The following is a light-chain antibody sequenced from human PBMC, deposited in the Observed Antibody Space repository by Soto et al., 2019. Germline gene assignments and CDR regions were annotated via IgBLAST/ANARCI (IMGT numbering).Light chain of an antibody. CDR3: SSYTSSVAHV. V-gene: IGLV2-14*01. CDR1: SSDIGGYNS. CDR2: EVS. Sequence: QSALTQPASVSGSPGQSITISCTGTSSDIGGYNSVSWYQQHPGKAPKLMIYEVSNRPSGISNRFSGSKSGNTASLTISGLQAEDEADYYCSSYTSSVAHVFGTGTK. J-gene: IGLJ1*01.